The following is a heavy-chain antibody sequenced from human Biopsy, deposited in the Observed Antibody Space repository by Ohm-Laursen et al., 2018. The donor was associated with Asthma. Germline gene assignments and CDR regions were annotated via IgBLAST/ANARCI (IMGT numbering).Heavy chain of an antibody. CDR1: GFTFSHYN. CDR3: ARTFHFWSPYHAEHYQL. Sequence: SLRLSFSASGFTFSHYNMNWVRQAQGKGLEWVSSITDTSRYIKYADSVKGRFTISRDNAKNSLYLQMNSLRAEDTAVYYCARTFHFWSPYHAEHYQLWGQGTLVTVPS. J-gene: IGHJ1*01. D-gene: IGHD3-3*02. V-gene: IGHV3-21*06. CDR2: ITDTSRYI.